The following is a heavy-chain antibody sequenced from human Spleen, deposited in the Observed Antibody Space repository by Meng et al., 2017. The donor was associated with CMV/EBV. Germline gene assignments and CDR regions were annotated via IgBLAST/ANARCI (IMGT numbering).Heavy chain of an antibody. CDR3: VRVGAKGCFDY. Sequence: SETLSLTCTVSDGSISSYYWSWIRQPPGKGLEWIGHISYSGNTKYNPSLKSRVTISVDTSKNQFSLKLSSVTAADTAVYYCVRVGAKGCFDYWGQGTLVTVSS. CDR1: DGSISSYY. D-gene: IGHD1-26*01. V-gene: IGHV4-59*01. J-gene: IGHJ4*02. CDR2: ISYSGNT.